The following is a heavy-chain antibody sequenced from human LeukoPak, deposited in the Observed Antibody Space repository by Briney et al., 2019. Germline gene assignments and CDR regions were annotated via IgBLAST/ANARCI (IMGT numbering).Heavy chain of an antibody. J-gene: IGHJ4*02. CDR2: ISSSNNYI. Sequence: GGSLRLSCAASGFTFSSYRMNWVRQAPGKGLEWVSSISSSNNYIYYADSVKGRFTISRDNAKNSLYLQMNSLRAEDTAVYYCARPHSYGYAYFDYWGQGILVTVSP. CDR1: GFTFSSYR. CDR3: ARPHSYGYAYFDY. V-gene: IGHV3-21*01. D-gene: IGHD5-18*01.